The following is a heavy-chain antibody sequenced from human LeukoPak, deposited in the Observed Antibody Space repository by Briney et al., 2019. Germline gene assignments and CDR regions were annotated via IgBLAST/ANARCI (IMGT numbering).Heavy chain of an antibody. CDR2: VSYSGST. J-gene: IGHJ5*02. CDR3: ARELNCSGATCYASWFDP. CDR1: GGSISSYY. V-gene: IGHV4-59*01. D-gene: IGHD2-15*01. Sequence: PSETLSLTCTVSGGSISSYYWSWIRQPPGKGLEWIGYVSYSGSTNCNPSLKSRVTISVDTSKNQFSLKLSSVTAADTAVYYCARELNCSGATCYASWFDPWGQGTLVTVSS.